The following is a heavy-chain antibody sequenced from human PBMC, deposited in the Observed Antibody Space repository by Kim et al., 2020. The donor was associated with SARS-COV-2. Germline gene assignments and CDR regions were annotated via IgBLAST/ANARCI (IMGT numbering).Heavy chain of an antibody. V-gene: IGHV4-31*03. Sequence: SETLSLTCTVSGGSISSGGYYWSWIRQHPGKGLEWIGYIYYSGSTYYNPSLKSRVTISVDTSKNQFSLKLSSVTAADTAVYYCARGFLRFGESYNWFDPWGQGTLVTVSS. J-gene: IGHJ5*02. CDR1: GGSISSGGYY. D-gene: IGHD3-10*01. CDR2: IYYSGST. CDR3: ARGFLRFGESYNWFDP.